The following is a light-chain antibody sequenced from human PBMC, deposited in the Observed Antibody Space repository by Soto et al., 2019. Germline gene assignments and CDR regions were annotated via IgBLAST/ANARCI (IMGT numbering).Light chain of an antibody. J-gene: IGKJ1*01. CDR2: GAS. Sequence: EIVMTQSPATLSVSPGERATLSCRASQSVSSNLAWYQQKPGQAPRLLICGASTRATGIPARFSGSGSGTEFTLTISSLQSEDFAVYYCQQYNNCPPAFGQGTKVDIK. V-gene: IGKV3-15*01. CDR1: QSVSSN. CDR3: QQYNNCPPA.